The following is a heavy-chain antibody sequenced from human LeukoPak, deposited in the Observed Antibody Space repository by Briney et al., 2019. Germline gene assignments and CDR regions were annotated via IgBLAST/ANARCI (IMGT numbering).Heavy chain of an antibody. CDR3: ARDDRHSYGYSQSGHFDY. J-gene: IGHJ4*02. CDR2: ISSTSNYI. V-gene: IGHV3-21*01. Sequence: PGGSLRLSCAASGFTFSIYAMSWVRQAPGKGLEWVSSISSTSNYIYYADSVKGRLTISRDNAKTSLYLQMNSLRAEDTAVYYCARDDRHSYGYSQSGHFDYWGQGILVTVSS. CDR1: GFTFSIYA. D-gene: IGHD5-18*01.